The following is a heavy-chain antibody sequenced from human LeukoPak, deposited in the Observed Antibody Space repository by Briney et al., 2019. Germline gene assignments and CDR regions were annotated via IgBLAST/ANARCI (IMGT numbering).Heavy chain of an antibody. CDR1: GGSISSGRFY. Sequence: SETLSLTCTVSGGSISSGRFYWSWIRQPAGKGLERIGRILTSGSTNYKPSLKSRVSISVNTSKNQFSLKLSSVTAADTAVYYCARRRLGEFFDYWGQGTLVTVSS. CDR2: ILTSGST. CDR3: ARRRLGEFFDY. J-gene: IGHJ4*02. D-gene: IGHD3-16*01. V-gene: IGHV4-61*02.